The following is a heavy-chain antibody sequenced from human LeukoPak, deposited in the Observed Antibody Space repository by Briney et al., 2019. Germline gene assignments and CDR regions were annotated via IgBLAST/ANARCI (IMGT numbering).Heavy chain of an antibody. V-gene: IGHV4-59*08. CDR2: IYYSGST. Sequence: PSETLSLTCTVSGGSISSYYWSWIRQPPGKGLEWIGYIYYSGSTNYNPSLKSRVTISVDTSKNQFSLKLSSVTAADTAVYYCARGITYYYDSSGYCFDYWGQGTLVTVSS. D-gene: IGHD3-22*01. J-gene: IGHJ4*02. CDR1: GGSISSYY. CDR3: ARGITYYYDSSGYCFDY.